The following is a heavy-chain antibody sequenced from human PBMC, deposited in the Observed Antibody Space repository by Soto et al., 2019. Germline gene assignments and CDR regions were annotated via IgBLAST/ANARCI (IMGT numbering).Heavy chain of an antibody. J-gene: IGHJ4*02. CDR3: ARLVYDTSLNYMYFDF. CDR2: IFHDGTA. CDR1: GVSLTSGNW. V-gene: IGHV4-4*02. D-gene: IGHD3-22*01. Sequence: PSETLSLTCAVSGVSLTSGNWWTWVRQSPQRGLEYIGEIFHDGTANYYPSFERRVAMSVDTSRNQFSLKLTSVTAADTAVYFCARLVYDTSLNYMYFDFWGPGTMITVSS.